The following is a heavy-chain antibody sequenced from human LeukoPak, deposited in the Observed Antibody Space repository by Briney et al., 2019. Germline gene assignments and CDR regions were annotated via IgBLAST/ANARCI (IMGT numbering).Heavy chain of an antibody. CDR1: GGSSSGYY. Sequence: SETLSLTCAVYGGSSSGYYWSWIRQPPGKGLEWIGEINHSGGTNYNPSLKSRVTISVDTSKNQFSLKLSSVTAADTAVYYCARGMGYCSGGSCYYYYYGMDVWGEGTTVTVSS. V-gene: IGHV4-34*01. D-gene: IGHD2-15*01. CDR3: ARGMGYCSGGSCYYYYYGMDV. J-gene: IGHJ6*04. CDR2: INHSGGT.